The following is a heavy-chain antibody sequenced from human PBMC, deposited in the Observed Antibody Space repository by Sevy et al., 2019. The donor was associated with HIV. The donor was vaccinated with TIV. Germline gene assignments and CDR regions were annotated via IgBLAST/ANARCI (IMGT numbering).Heavy chain of an antibody. V-gene: IGHV1-69*13. Sequence: ASVKVSCKASGRNFRNYAISWVRQAPGQGLEWMGGIIPMFETANYVQKFQGRVTITADESTSTAYMELSSLISEDTAIYYCVRSISWYASFDSWGQGSLVTVSS. CDR1: GRNFRNYA. J-gene: IGHJ4*02. D-gene: IGHD6-13*01. CDR3: VRSISWYASFDS. CDR2: IIPMFETA.